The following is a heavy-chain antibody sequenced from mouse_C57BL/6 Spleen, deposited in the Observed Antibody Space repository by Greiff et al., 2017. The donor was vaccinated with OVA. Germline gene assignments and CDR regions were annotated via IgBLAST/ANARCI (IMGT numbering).Heavy chain of an antibody. Sequence: DVMLVESGPGLAKPSQTLSLTCSVTGYSITSDYWNWIRKFPGNKLEYMGYISYSGSTYYNPSLKSRISITRDTSKNQYYLQLNSVTTEDTATYYCARYSQDYDGYFDVWGTGTTVTVSS. J-gene: IGHJ1*03. CDR1: GYSITSDY. CDR2: ISYSGST. CDR3: ARYSQDYDGYFDV. D-gene: IGHD2-4*01. V-gene: IGHV3-8*01.